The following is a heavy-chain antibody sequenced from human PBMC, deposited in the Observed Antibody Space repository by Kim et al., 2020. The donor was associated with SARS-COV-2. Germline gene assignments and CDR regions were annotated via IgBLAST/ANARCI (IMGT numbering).Heavy chain of an antibody. CDR2: ISGGGGST. CDR1: GFTFSSYF. J-gene: IGHJ4*02. Sequence: GGSLRLSCAASGFTFSSYFMSWVRQAPGKGLEWVSIISGGGGSTYFADSVKGRFTISRDDFKNTLYLQMNSLRVDDTAVYYCANAMAGRNFFDYWGQGSLVTVSS. V-gene: IGHV3-23*01. D-gene: IGHD1-1*01. CDR3: ANAMAGRNFFDY.